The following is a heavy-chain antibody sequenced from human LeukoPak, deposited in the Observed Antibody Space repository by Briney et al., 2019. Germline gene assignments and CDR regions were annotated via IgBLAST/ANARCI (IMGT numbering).Heavy chain of an antibody. CDR1: GGSVSSYY. CDR3: ARDNWNYGSSMDV. J-gene: IGHJ6*02. V-gene: IGHV4-59*02. D-gene: IGHD1-7*01. Sequence: SETLSLTCTVSGGSVSSYYWSWIRQPPGKGLEWIGYIYYSGSTNYNPSLKSRVTISVDTSKNQFSLKLSSVTAADTAAYHCARDNWNYGSSMDVWGQGTTVTVSS. CDR2: IYYSGST.